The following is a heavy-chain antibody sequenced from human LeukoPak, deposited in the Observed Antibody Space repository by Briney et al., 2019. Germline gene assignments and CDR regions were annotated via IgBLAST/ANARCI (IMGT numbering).Heavy chain of an antibody. J-gene: IGHJ4*02. CDR3: AKVRGYSSSWSDY. CDR1: GFAFSNYW. Sequence: AGGSLRLSCAASGFAFSNYWMSWVRQAPGKGLEWVANIKEDGSEKYYVDSVKGRFTISRDNSKNTLYLQMNSLRAEDTAVYYCAKVRGYSSSWSDYWGQGTLVTVSS. V-gene: IGHV3-7*03. D-gene: IGHD6-13*01. CDR2: IKEDGSEK.